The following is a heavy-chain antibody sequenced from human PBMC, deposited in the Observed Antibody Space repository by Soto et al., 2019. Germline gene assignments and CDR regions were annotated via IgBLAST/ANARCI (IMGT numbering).Heavy chain of an antibody. CDR1: GYTFTDYY. V-gene: IGHV1-2*04. CDR3: ARTAAAGTSDYYYGMDV. J-gene: IGHJ6*02. D-gene: IGHD6-13*01. CDR2: INPNSGGT. Sequence: QVQLVQSGAEVKKPGASVKVSCKASGYTFTDYYMHWVRQAPGQGLEWMGWINPNSGGTNYAQKFQGWVTMTRDTSISPAYMEMRRLRSDDTAVYYCARTAAAGTSDYYYGMDVWGQGTTVTVSS.